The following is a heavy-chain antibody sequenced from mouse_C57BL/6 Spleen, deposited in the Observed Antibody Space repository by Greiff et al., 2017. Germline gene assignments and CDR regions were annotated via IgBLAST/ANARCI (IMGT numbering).Heavy chain of an antibody. CDR2: IYPGSGST. V-gene: IGHV1-55*01. D-gene: IGHD1-1*01. CDR3: ARTYGSSYGAMDY. Sequence: VQLQQPGAELVKPGASVKMSCKASGYTFTSYWLTWVKQRPGQGLEWIGDIYPGSGSTNYNEKFKSKATLTVDTSSSTAYMQLSSLTSEDSAVYYCARTYGSSYGAMDYWGQGTSVTVSS. J-gene: IGHJ4*01. CDR1: GYTFTSYW.